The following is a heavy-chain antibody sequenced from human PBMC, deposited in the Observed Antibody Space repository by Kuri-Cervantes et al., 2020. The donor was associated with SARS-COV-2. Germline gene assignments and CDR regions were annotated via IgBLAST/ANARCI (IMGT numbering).Heavy chain of an antibody. CDR2: ISWNSGSI. Sequence: LSLTCAASGFTFDDYAMHWVRQAPGKGLEWVSGISWNSGSIGYADSVKGRFTISRDNAKNSLYLQMNSLRDEDTAVYYCARDGVKDDYGFSSYWGQGTLVTVSS. D-gene: IGHD4-17*01. V-gene: IGHV3-9*01. CDR3: ARDGVKDDYGFSSY. J-gene: IGHJ4*02. CDR1: GFTFDDYA.